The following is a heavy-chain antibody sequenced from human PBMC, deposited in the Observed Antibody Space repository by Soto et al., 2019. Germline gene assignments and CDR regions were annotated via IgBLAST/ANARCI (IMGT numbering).Heavy chain of an antibody. V-gene: IGHV1-8*01. CDR1: GYSFTSLD. CDR3: ARGVSAGVDY. D-gene: IGHD1-26*01. Sequence: SVKVTCKASGYSFTSLDINWVRQTAGQGLEWMGWMQPSTGRTGYAQKFQGRVTMTRDTSINTAYMELTTLTSDDTAFYYCARGVSAGVDYWGQGTLVTVSS. J-gene: IGHJ4*02. CDR2: MQPSTGRT.